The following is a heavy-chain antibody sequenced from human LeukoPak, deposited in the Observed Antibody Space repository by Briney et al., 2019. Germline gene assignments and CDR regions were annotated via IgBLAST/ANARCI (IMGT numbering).Heavy chain of an antibody. CDR1: GFTFSSYE. CDR3: ASLSGFESGVYYLFDY. V-gene: IGHV3-48*03. CDR2: ISSSGSTI. Sequence: PGGSLRLSCAASGFTFSSYEMNWVRQAPGKGLEWVSYISSSGSTIYYADSVKGRFTISRDNAKSSMYLQMNSLRPEDTAVYYCASLSGFESGVYYLFDYWGQGTLVTVSS. D-gene: IGHD3-22*01. J-gene: IGHJ4*02.